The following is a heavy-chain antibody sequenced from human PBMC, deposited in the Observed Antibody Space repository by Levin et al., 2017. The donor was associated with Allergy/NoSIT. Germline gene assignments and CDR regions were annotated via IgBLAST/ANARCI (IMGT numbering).Heavy chain of an antibody. CDR2: IGVVGDT. J-gene: IGHJ4*02. CDR3: ARERPGCGGGNCFQLFDS. V-gene: IGHV3-13*01. D-gene: IGHD2-15*01. Sequence: GGSLRLSCAASGFTFSNSDVHWVRQAPGKGLEWVSGIGVVGDTYYLDSVKGRFTISRENAKNSLYLQMNSLSAGDSAVYYCARERPGCGGGNCFQLFDSWGQGTLVTVSS. CDR1: GFTFSNSD.